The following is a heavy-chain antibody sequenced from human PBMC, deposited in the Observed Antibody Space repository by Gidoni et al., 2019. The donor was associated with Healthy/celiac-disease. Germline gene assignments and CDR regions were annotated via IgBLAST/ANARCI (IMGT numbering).Heavy chain of an antibody. CDR1: GCTFSRYA. D-gene: IGHD3-10*01. Sequence: EVQLLESGGGLVQPGGSLSLACAASGCTFSRYAMSWVRQAPGKVLDWVSAISGSGGSTYYADSVKGRFTISRDNSKNTLYLQMNSLRAEDTAVYYCAKDPPYGSGSYYDYWVQGTLVTVSS. CDR3: AKDPPYGSGSYYDY. CDR2: ISGSGGST. J-gene: IGHJ4*02. V-gene: IGHV3-23*01.